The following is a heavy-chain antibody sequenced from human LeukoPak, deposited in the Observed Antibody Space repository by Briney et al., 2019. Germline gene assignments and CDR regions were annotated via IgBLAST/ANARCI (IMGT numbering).Heavy chain of an antibody. J-gene: IGHJ3*02. D-gene: IGHD5-24*01. V-gene: IGHV4-59*01. CDR1: GGPISSYY. CDR2: IYYSGST. Sequence: SETLSLTCTVSGGPISSYYWSWIRQPPGKGLEWIGYIYYSGSTNYNPSLKSRVTISVDTSKNQFSLKLSSVTAADTAVYYCARGLLDGYTHPAAFDIWGQGTMVTVSS. CDR3: ARGLLDGYTHPAAFDI.